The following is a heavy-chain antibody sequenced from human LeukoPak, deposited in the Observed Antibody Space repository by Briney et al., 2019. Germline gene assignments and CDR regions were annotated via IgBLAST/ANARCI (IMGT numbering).Heavy chain of an antibody. J-gene: IGHJ4*02. D-gene: IGHD2/OR15-2a*01. CDR1: GFTFNTYT. V-gene: IGHV3-48*04. CDR3: ARVIVTVPGQSDYFDY. Sequence: GGSLRLSCAASGFTFNTYTMNWVRQAPGKGLEWVSYISGSSGIIDYADSVRGRFTISRDNAKNSLYLQMNSLRAEDTAVYSCARVIVTVPGQSDYFDYWGQGTLVAFSS. CDR2: ISGSSGII.